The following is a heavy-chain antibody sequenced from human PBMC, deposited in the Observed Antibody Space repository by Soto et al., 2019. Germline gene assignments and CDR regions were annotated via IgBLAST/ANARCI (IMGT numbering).Heavy chain of an antibody. J-gene: IGHJ4*02. D-gene: IGHD3-10*01. Sequence: QVQMVQSGGGEVQPGRSLRLSCAASGFDFIVYDMHWVRQAAGRGLEWVARIWYIGGTKVYAENVKGRFTIYRDNSKNTLYLQMGSQRLEVKAVYQIASPKGGEDYDYWGQGAMVTVSS. CDR3: ASPKGGEDYDY. CDR1: GFDFIVYD. V-gene: IGHV3-33*01. CDR2: IWYIGGTK.